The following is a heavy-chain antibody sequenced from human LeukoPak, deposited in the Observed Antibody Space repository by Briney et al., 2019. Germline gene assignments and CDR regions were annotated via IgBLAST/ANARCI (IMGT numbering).Heavy chain of an antibody. J-gene: IGHJ6*03. Sequence: SETLSLTCIVSGGSISSSSYYWGWIRQPPGKGLEWIGSIYYSGSTYYSPSLKSRLTISVDTSKNQFSLKLSSVTAADTAVYYCARHLLVVATPGSLEDYYYYMDVWGKGTTVTVSS. CDR3: ARHLLVVATPGSLEDYYYYMDV. CDR1: GGSISSSSYY. V-gene: IGHV4-39*01. CDR2: IYYSGST. D-gene: IGHD2-2*01.